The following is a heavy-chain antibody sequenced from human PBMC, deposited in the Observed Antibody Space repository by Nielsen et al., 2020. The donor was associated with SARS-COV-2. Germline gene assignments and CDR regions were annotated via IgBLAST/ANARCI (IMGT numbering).Heavy chain of an antibody. V-gene: IGHV3-30*03. CDR2: ISFDGLYK. Sequence: GESLKISCAASGFTFANYGIHWVRQAPGKGLEWVTVISFDGLYKQYTDSVKGRFSISRDNSKNTVSLQMDSLRSEDTAVYYCAREDRTNWYGVDYWGQGTLVTVSS. J-gene: IGHJ4*02. D-gene: IGHD6-13*01. CDR3: AREDRTNWYGVDY. CDR1: GFTFANYG.